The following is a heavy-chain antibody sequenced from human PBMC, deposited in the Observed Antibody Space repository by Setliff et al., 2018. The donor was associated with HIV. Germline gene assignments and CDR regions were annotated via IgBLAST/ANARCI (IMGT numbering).Heavy chain of an antibody. V-gene: IGHV4-59*01. CDR2: IYYSGSTNYTPSIKST. CDR1: GGSISSYY. J-gene: IGHJ6*03. CDR3: ARSRPRSMDFYMDV. Sequence: SETLSLTCTVSGGSISSYYWSWIRQPPGKGLEWIGYIYYSGSTNYTPSIKSTNYNPSLKSRVTVSLDTSQNQFSLNLSSVTAADTAVYYCARSRPRSMDFYMDVWGKGTTVTVSS. D-gene: IGHD2-8*01.